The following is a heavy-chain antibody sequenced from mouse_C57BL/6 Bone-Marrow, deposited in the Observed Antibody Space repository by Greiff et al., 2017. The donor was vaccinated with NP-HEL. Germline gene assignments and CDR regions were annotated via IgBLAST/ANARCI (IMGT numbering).Heavy chain of an antibody. Sequence: VQLQQPGPELVKPGASVKLSCKASGYPFPDYYMHWVKQSHGQSLEWIGRIYPNYGCTHYNQKFKGKATLTVDQPSSTAYMQLNSLTSEDSAVYYCARGTAVICYYAMDYWGQGTSVTVSS. CDR2: IYPNYGCT. CDR1: GYPFPDYY. J-gene: IGHJ4*01. D-gene: IGHD3-3*01. V-gene: IGHV1-39*01. CDR3: ARGTAVICYYAMDY.